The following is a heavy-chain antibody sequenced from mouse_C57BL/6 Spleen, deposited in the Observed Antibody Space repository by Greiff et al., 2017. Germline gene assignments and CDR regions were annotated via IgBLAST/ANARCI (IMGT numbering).Heavy chain of an antibody. CDR1: GFTFSDYG. Sequence: EVNVVESGGGLVKPGGSLKLSCAASGFTFSDYGMHWVRQAPEKGLEWVAYISSGSSTIYYADTVKGRFTISRDNAKNTLFLQMTSLRSEDTAMYYCARQGTGYWYFDVWGTGTTVTVSS. CDR3: ARQGTGYWYFDV. CDR2: ISSGSSTI. D-gene: IGHD4-1*01. V-gene: IGHV5-17*01. J-gene: IGHJ1*03.